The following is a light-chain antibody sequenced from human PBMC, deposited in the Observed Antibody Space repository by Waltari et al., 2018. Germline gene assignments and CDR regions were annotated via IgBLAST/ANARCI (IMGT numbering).Light chain of an antibody. CDR2: GAS. Sequence: DIQMTQSPSSVSASVGDRVTITCRASQGISSWLAWYQQKLGQAPKLLVYGASSLQSGVPSRFSGSGSGTGFTLTIGSLEPEDSATYYCLQADSFPYTFGQGTKLEI. J-gene: IGKJ2*01. V-gene: IGKV1-12*01. CDR1: QGISSW. CDR3: LQADSFPYT.